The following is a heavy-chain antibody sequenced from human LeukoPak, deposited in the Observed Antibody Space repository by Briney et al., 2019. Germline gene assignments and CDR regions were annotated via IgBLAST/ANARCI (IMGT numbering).Heavy chain of an antibody. CDR3: ARDSSGWYRSGVRGNYMDV. CDR1: GGSISSSSYY. D-gene: IGHD6-19*01. Sequence: SETLSLTCTVSGGSISSSSYYWGWIRQPPGKGLEWIGSIYYSGSTYYNPSLKSRVTISVDTSKNQFSLKLSSVTAADTAVYYCARDSSGWYRSGVRGNYMDVWGKGTTVTISS. CDR2: IYYSGST. V-gene: IGHV4-39*01. J-gene: IGHJ6*03.